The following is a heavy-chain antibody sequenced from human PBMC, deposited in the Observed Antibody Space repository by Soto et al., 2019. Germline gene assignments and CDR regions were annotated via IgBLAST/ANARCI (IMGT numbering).Heavy chain of an antibody. CDR2: IYHSGST. J-gene: IGHJ5*02. Sequence: SETLSLTCAVSGGSISSSNWWSWVRQPPGKGPEWIGEIYHSGSTNYNPSLKSRATISVDKSKNQFSLKLSSVTAADTAVYYCARGGGLVKWYQLLPSRSWFDPWGQGTLVTVSS. CDR3: ARGGGLVKWYQLLPSRSWFDP. CDR1: GGSISSSNW. D-gene: IGHD2-2*01. V-gene: IGHV4-4*02.